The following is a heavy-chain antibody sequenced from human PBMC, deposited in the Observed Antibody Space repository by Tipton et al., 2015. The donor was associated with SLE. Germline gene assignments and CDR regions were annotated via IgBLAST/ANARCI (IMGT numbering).Heavy chain of an antibody. Sequence: SLRLSCAASGFTVSSNYMSWVRQAPGKGLEWVSVIYSGGSTYYADSVKGRFTISRDNSKNTLYLQMNSLRAEDTAVYYCAREEYYYDNSGYYTSAFDIWGQGTMVTVSS. CDR3: AREEYYYDNSGYYTSAFDI. D-gene: IGHD3-22*01. CDR1: GFTVSSNY. V-gene: IGHV3-66*01. J-gene: IGHJ3*02. CDR2: IYSGGST.